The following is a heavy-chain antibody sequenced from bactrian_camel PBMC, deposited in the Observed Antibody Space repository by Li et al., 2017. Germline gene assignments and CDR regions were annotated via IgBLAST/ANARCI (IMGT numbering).Heavy chain of an antibody. V-gene: IGHV3S42*01. Sequence: VQLVESGGGSRGSVQSGGSLWLSCKVSGNKFSRYAMAWFRQAPGKGLEWVSGINNDGDRTSYADSVKGRFTISRDNAKNTVYPQAHSLKTEDMAMYYCAAGDPQSDYCSGSLAIKRYEHRGQGTQVTVS. D-gene: IGHD3*01. CDR2: INNDGDRT. CDR1: GNKFSRYA. J-gene: IGHJ4*01.